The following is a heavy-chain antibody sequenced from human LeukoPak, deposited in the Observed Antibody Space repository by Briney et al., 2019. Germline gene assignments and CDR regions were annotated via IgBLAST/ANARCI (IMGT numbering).Heavy chain of an antibody. J-gene: IGHJ4*02. V-gene: IGHV5-51*01. CDR2: IYPGDSES. Sequence: GESLKISCKGSGYTFTRYWIGWVRQMRGKVLEWMGIIYPGDSESKYRPSLQGQVTISVDKSINTAYLQWSSLKASDTAIYYCARIEGSTFDYWGQGTLVTVSS. CDR3: ARIEGSTFDY. CDR1: GYTFTRYW.